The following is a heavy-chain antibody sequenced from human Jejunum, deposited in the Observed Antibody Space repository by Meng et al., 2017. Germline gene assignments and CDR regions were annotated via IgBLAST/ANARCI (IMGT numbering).Heavy chain of an antibody. CDR1: RVSSSSPNDQ. Sequence: LLQPRQDPVKLSRTLSPTCTVSRVSSSSPNDQWAWMRQPPGKGLEWIRYASANFQSGTNHNPPLKSRVTISLDTAKNQFSLKQTSVNAADTAVYYCARDYWGSLDYWGQGILVTVSS. V-gene: IGHV4-61*01. CDR3: ARDYWGSLDY. D-gene: IGHD3-16*01. CDR2: ASANFQSGT. J-gene: IGHJ4*02.